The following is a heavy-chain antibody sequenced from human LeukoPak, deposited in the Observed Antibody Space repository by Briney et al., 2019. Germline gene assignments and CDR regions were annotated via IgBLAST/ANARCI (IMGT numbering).Heavy chain of an antibody. V-gene: IGHV4-59*01. CDR2: IYYSGST. CDR3: ARESSLYCSGGSCYGHYYYYYMDV. J-gene: IGHJ6*03. D-gene: IGHD2-15*01. Sequence: SETLSLTCTVSGGSISSYYWSWIRQPPGKGLEWIGYIYYSGSTNYNPSLKSRVTISVDTSKNQFSLKLSSVTAADTAVYYCARESSLYCSGGSCYGHYYYYYMDVWGKGTTVTVSS. CDR1: GGSISSYY.